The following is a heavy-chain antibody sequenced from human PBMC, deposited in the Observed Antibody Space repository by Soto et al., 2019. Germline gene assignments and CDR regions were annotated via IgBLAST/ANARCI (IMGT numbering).Heavy chain of an antibody. V-gene: IGHV2-5*02. J-gene: IGHJ4*02. CDR1: GFSLSTSGVG. CDR3: AHKGYGDYPLDY. CDR2: IYWDDSK. Sequence: QITLKESGPTLVKPTQTLTLTCTFSGFSLSTSGVGVGWIRQPPGKALEWLAVIYWDDSKHYIPSLESRLTITNDTTKNQVVLTMTNIDPVDTATYYCAHKGYGDYPLDYWGQGTLVTVSS. D-gene: IGHD4-17*01.